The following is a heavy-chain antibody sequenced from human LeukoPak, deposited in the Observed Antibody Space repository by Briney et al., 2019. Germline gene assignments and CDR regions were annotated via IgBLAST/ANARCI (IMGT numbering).Heavy chain of an antibody. CDR2: IYTSGST. D-gene: IGHD3-22*01. CDR3: ARDRYYYDSSGYRWFDP. V-gene: IGHV4-61*02. J-gene: IGHJ5*02. Sequence: SETLSLTCTVSGGSISSSSYYWSWIRQPAGKGLEWIGRIYTSGSTNYNPSLKSRVTMSVDTSKNQLSLKLSSVTAADTAVYYCARDRYYYDSSGYRWFDPWGQGTLVTVSS. CDR1: GGSISSSSYY.